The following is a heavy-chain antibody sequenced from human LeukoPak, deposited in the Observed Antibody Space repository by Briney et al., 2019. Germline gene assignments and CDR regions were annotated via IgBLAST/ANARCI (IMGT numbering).Heavy chain of an antibody. Sequence: GESLRLSCAASGFTVGSNYMSWVRQAPGKGLEWVSVIYSGGSTYYADSVKGRFTISRDTSKNTLDLQMKSLRAEDTAVYYCAGGGITILFGLDVWGQGTTVTVSS. J-gene: IGHJ6*02. V-gene: IGHV3-66*01. CDR3: AGGGITILFGLDV. D-gene: IGHD3-3*01. CDR1: GFTVGSNY. CDR2: IYSGGST.